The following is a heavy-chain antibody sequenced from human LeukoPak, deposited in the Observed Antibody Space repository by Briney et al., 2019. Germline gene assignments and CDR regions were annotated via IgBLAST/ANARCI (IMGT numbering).Heavy chain of an antibody. V-gene: IGHV3-66*01. Sequence: GGSLRLSCAASGFTVSNNYMRWVRQAPGKGLEWVSLIYSGGATFYADAVKGRFTISRDGSKNTLYLQMNSLRAEDTAVYYCARDLNFDYWGQGTLVTVSS. J-gene: IGHJ4*02. CDR3: ARDLNFDY. CDR2: IYSGGAT. CDR1: GFTVSNNY.